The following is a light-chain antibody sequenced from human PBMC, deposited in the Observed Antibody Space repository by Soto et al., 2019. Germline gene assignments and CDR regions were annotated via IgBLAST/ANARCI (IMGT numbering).Light chain of an antibody. V-gene: IGKV1-39*01. J-gene: IGKJ1*01. CDR3: QQSHSSPRT. CDR1: QSISSY. CDR2: AAS. Sequence: DIQMTQSPSSLSASVGDRVTITCRASQSISSYLNWYQQKPGKAPNLLIYAASSLQSGVPSRFSGSQSGADFTLTFSSLQPEDFATYYCQQSHSSPRTFGQGTKVEIK.